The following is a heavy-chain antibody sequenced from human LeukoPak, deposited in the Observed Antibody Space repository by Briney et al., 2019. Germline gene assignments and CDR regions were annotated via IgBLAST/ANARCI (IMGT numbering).Heavy chain of an antibody. Sequence: SETLSLTCAVYGGSFSGYYWSWIRQPPGKGLEWIGEINHSGSTNYNPSLKSRVTISVDTSMNQFSLKLSSVTAADTAVYYCARAYYDYVWGRSPFDYWGQGTLVAVSS. D-gene: IGHD3-16*01. CDR3: ARAYYDYVWGRSPFDY. V-gene: IGHV4-34*01. CDR2: INHSGST. CDR1: GGSFSGYY. J-gene: IGHJ4*02.